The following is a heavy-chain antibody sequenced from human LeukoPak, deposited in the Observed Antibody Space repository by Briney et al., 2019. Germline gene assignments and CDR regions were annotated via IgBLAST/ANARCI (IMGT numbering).Heavy chain of an antibody. CDR3: AKVGPQYYYGSGSPFFDY. CDR1: GFSFSSYA. J-gene: IGHJ4*02. V-gene: IGHV3-23*01. CDR2: ISGSGGST. Sequence: GGSLRLSCAASGFSFSSYAMSWVRQAPGKGLEWVSSISGSGGSTYYADSVKGRFTISRDNSKNTLYLQMNSLRAEDTAVYYCAKVGPQYYYGSGSPFFDYWGQGTLVTVSS. D-gene: IGHD3-10*01.